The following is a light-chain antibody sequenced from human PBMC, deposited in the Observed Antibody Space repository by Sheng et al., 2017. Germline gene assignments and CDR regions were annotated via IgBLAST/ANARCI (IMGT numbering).Light chain of an antibody. V-gene: IGKV3-11*01. J-gene: IGKJ2*01. CDR3: QQYNNWPYT. CDR1: QSISTY. CDR2: DAS. Sequence: EIVLTQSPATLSLSPGERATLSCRASQSISTYLAWYQQKPGQGPRLLIYDASNRAAGIPARFSGSGSGTDFTLTISSLEPEDFAVYYCQQYNNWPYTFGQGTKLEIK.